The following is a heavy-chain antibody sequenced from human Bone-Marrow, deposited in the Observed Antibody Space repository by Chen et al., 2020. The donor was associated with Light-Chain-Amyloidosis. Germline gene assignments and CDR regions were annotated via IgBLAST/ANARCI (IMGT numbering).Heavy chain of an antibody. CDR2: IKSDADGGTT. J-gene: IGHJ4*02. Sequence: EVNLVESGGGLVKPGGSVRLPRAASGFTFSGAWVSWVRQAPGRGLEWLGRIKSDADGGTTDYAAPVQGRFSISRDDSKKTLYLQMSSLKIEDTAMYYCTTDGRTDYWGQGTLVTVSS. CDR3: TTDGRTDY. V-gene: IGHV3-15*01. CDR1: GFTFSGAW.